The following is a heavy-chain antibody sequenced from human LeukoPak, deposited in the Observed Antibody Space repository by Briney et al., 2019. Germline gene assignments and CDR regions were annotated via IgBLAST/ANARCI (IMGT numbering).Heavy chain of an antibody. D-gene: IGHD6-19*01. Sequence: GGSLRLSCAASGFTLSDYYMSWIRQAPGKGLEWVSYISSSGSTIYYADSVKGRFTISRDNAKNSLYLQMNSLRAEDTAVYYCARDPVAGYIFDYWGQGTLVTVSS. CDR3: ARDPVAGYIFDY. CDR2: ISSSGSTI. J-gene: IGHJ4*02. V-gene: IGHV3-11*04. CDR1: GFTLSDYY.